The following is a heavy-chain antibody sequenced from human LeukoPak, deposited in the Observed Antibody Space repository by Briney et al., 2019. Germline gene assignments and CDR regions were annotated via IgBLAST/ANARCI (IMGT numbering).Heavy chain of an antibody. CDR2: IYYSGST. D-gene: IGHD6-13*01. CDR1: GGSISSSSYY. V-gene: IGHV4-39*07. Sequence: PSEALSLTCTVSGGSISSSSYYWGWIRQPPGKGLERIGSIYYSGSTYYNPSLKSRVTMSVDTSKNQFSLKLSSVTAADTAVYYCARGEQQLAHYFDYWGQGTLVIVSS. CDR3: ARGEQQLAHYFDY. J-gene: IGHJ4*02.